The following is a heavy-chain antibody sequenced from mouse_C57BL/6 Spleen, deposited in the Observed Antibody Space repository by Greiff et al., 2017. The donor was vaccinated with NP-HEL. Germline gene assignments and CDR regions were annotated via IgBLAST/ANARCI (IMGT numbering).Heavy chain of an antibody. D-gene: IGHD1-1*01. CDR3: TRRDGSSPFAY. Sequence: SGAELVRPGASVTLSCKASGYTFTDYEMHWVKQTPVHGLEWIGAIDPETGGTAYNQKFKGKAILTADKSSSTAYMELRSLTSEDSAVYYCTRRDGSSPFAYWGQGTLVTVSA. CDR2: IDPETGGT. V-gene: IGHV1-15*01. J-gene: IGHJ3*01. CDR1: GYTFTDYE.